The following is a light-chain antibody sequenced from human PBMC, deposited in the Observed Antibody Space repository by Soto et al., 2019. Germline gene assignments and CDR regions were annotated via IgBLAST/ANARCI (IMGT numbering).Light chain of an antibody. CDR3: QVWDSGSTQYV. V-gene: IGLV3-21*02. Sequence: LTQSPSVSVAPGQTATVTCGGRNIGAKSVHWYQQKPGQAPVLVVYDDSVRPSGIPERFSGSNSGNTATLTISRVEVGDEADYYCQVWDSGSTQYVFGAGTKVTVL. J-gene: IGLJ1*01. CDR1: NIGAKS. CDR2: DDS.